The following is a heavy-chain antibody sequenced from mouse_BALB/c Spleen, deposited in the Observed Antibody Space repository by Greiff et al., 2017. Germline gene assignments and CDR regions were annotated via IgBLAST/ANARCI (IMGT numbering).Heavy chain of an antibody. D-gene: IGHD1-1*01. CDR1: GFTFSDYG. CDR3: ARDCSYYAMDY. V-gene: IGHV5-15*02. J-gene: IGHJ4*01. CDR2: ISNLAYSI. Sequence: EVQLVESGGGLVQPGGSRKLSCAASGFTFSDYGMAWVRQAPGKGPEWVAFISNLAYSIYYADTVTGRFTISRENAKNTLYLEMSSLRSEDTAMYYCARDCSYYAMDYWGQGTSVTVSS.